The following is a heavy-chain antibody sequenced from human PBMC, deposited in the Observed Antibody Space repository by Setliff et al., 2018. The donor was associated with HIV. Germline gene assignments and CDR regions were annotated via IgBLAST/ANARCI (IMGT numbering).Heavy chain of an antibody. Sequence: GGSLRLSCAASGFNVNNKYMSWVRQAPGKGLEWVSIIYSDDYTKYADSLKGRFTISRDTSKNTLSLQMNRLRADDTAVYFCARDPRGAVAGFDYWGQGTLVTVSS. CDR3: ARDPRGAVAGFDY. D-gene: IGHD6-19*01. V-gene: IGHV3-66*01. CDR1: GFNVNNKY. J-gene: IGHJ4*02. CDR2: IYSDDYT.